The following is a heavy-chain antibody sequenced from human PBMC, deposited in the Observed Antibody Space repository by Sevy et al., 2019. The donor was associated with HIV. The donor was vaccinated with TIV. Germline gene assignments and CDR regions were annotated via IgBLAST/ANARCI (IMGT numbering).Heavy chain of an antibody. Sequence: SETLSLTCTVSGGSISSGGYYWSWIRQHPGKGLEWIGYIYYSGSTYYYPSLKSRDTISVDTSKNQFSLKLSSVTAADTAVYYCATTLGYCSSTSCPRVYYYYCGMDVWGQGTTVTVSS. D-gene: IGHD2-2*01. J-gene: IGHJ6*02. CDR1: GGSISSGGYY. CDR3: ATTLGYCSSTSCPRVYYYYCGMDV. V-gene: IGHV4-31*03. CDR2: IYYSGST.